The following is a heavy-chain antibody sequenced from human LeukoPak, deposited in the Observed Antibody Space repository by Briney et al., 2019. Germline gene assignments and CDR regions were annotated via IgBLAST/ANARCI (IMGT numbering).Heavy chain of an antibody. V-gene: IGHV3-21*01. CDR3: ATSLDYYGSGSYNSY. CDR2: ISSSSYI. Sequence: GGSLRLSCAASGFTFSSYSMNWVRQAPGKGLEWVSSISSSSYIYYADSVKGRFTTSRDNAKNSLYLQMNSLRAEDTAVYYCATSLDYYGSGSYNSYWGQGTLVTVSS. J-gene: IGHJ4*02. CDR1: GFTFSSYS. D-gene: IGHD3-10*01.